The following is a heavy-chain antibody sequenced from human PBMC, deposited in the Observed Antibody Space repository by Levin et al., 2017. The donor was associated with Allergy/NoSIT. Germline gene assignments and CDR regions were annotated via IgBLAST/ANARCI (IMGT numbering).Heavy chain of an antibody. Sequence: HPSETLSLTCAASGFTFSSYAMSWARQAPGKGLEWVSVITGSGGDTYYADSVKGRFTISRDNSKDTLFLQMKSLRAEDTALYFCAKKQANTSGFSFDVWGQGTMVTVSS. J-gene: IGHJ3*01. V-gene: IGHV3-23*01. CDR3: AKKQANTSGFSFDV. CDR1: GFTFSSYA. CDR2: ITGSGGDT. D-gene: IGHD3-22*01.